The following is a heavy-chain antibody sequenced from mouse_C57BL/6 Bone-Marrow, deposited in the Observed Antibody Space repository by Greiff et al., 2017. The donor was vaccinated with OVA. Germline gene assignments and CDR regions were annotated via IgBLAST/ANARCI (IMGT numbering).Heavy chain of an antibody. CDR1: GYTFTSYW. Sequence: QVQLQQPGAELVKPGASVKLSCKASGYTFTSYWMHWVKQRPGQGLEWIGMIHPNSGSTNYNEKFKSKATLTGDKSSTTAYMQISSLTSEDSAVYYCARWLHWAAWFAYWGQGTLVTVSA. CDR2: IHPNSGST. J-gene: IGHJ3*01. V-gene: IGHV1-64*01. CDR3: ARWLHWAAWFAY. D-gene: IGHD1-2*01.